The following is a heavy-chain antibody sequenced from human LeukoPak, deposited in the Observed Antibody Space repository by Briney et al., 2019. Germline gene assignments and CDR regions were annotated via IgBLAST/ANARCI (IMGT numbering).Heavy chain of an antibody. J-gene: IGHJ6*02. D-gene: IGHD5-18*01. CDR3: ARDLDTAMVLGYYGMDV. CDR1: GFTFSSYA. CDR2: ISYDGSNK. V-gene: IGHV3-30-3*01. Sequence: GRSLRLSCAASGFTFSSYAMHWVRQAPGKGLEWVAVISYDGSNKYYADSVKGRFTISRDNSKNTLYLQMNSLRAEDTAVYYCARDLDTAMVLGYYGMDVWGQGTTVTVSS.